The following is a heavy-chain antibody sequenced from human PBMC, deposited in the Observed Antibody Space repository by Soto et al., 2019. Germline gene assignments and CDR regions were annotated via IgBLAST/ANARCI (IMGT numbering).Heavy chain of an antibody. CDR2: ISYDGSNK. V-gene: IGHV3-30*18. D-gene: IGHD6-19*01. J-gene: IGHJ4*02. Sequence: LRLSCAASGFTFSSYGMHWVRQAPGKGLEWVAVISYDGSNKYYADSVKGRFTISRDNSKNTLYLQMNSLRAEDTAVYYCAKENARYSSGGGYFDYWGQGTLVTVSS. CDR3: AKENARYSSGGGYFDY. CDR1: GFTFSSYG.